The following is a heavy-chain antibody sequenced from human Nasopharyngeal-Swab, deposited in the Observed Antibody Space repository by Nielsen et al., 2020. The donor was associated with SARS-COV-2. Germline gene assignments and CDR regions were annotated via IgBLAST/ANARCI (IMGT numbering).Heavy chain of an antibody. CDR2: ISYDGSNK. V-gene: IGHV3-30*04. Sequence: GESLKIPCAASGFTLSSYAMHRVRQAPGKGLEWGAVISYDGSNKYYADSVKGRFTISRDNSKNTLYLQMNSLRAEDTAVYYCAKEHGYRDYVEGMDVWGQGTTVTVSS. CDR1: GFTLSSYA. D-gene: IGHD5-12*01. CDR3: AKEHGYRDYVEGMDV. J-gene: IGHJ6*02.